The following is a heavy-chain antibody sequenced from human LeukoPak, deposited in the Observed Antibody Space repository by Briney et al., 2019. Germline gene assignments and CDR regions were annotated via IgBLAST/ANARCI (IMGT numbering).Heavy chain of an antibody. J-gene: IGHJ5*02. Sequence: SVKVSCKASGGTFSSYAISWVRQAPGQGLEWMGGIIPIFGTANYAQKFQGRVTITADESTSTAYMELSSLRSEDTAVYYCARAVAAAADWFDPWGQGTLVTVSS. V-gene: IGHV1-69*13. CDR2: IIPIFGTA. CDR1: GGTFSSYA. CDR3: ARAVAAAADWFDP. D-gene: IGHD6-13*01.